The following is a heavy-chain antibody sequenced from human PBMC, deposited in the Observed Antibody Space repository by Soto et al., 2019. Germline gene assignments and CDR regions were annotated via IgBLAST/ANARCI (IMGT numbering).Heavy chain of an antibody. Sequence: QITVKESGLTLVKPTETLTLTCTFSGFSLSTNGMGVGWIRQPPGKALEWLALIYWDDDKRYSPSLRSRLTITKDTSKNQVDLTMTNMDPVDTATSYCARLTRGVYVLDRLWEKFDYWGQGTLVTVSS. CDR3: ARLTRGVYVLDRLWEKFDY. J-gene: IGHJ4*02. CDR2: IYWDDDK. V-gene: IGHV2-5*02. D-gene: IGHD3-16*01. CDR1: GFSLSTNGMG.